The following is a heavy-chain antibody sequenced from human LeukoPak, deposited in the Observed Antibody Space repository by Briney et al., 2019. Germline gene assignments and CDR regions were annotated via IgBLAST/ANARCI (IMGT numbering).Heavy chain of an antibody. Sequence: SETLSLTCAVYGGSFSGYYWSWIRQPPGKGLEWIGEINHSGSTNYNPSLKSRVTISVDTSKNQFSLKLSSVTAADTAVYYCVRGRRGYSYGYLANWFDPWGQGTLVTVSS. CDR3: VRGRRGYSYGYLANWFDP. CDR1: GGSFSGYY. D-gene: IGHD5-18*01. J-gene: IGHJ5*02. CDR2: INHSGST. V-gene: IGHV4-34*01.